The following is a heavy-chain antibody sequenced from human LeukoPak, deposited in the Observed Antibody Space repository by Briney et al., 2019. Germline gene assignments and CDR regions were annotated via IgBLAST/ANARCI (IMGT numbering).Heavy chain of an antibody. V-gene: IGHV3-21*06. CDR3: ECPPGASNSDP. CDR2: ISSAGSYI. J-gene: IGHJ5*02. CDR1: GFTFSRYS. D-gene: IGHD1-1*01. Sequence: GGSLRLSCAASGFTFSRYSMNWVRQAPGKGLEWVSSISSAGSYIHYADSVKGRFTISRDNTKNSLYLQMDSLAAEDTAIYYCECPPGASNSDPRGQGTLVIVSS.